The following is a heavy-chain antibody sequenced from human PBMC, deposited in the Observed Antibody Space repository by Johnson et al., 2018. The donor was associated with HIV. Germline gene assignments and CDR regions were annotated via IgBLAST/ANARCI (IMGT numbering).Heavy chain of an antibody. J-gene: IGHJ3*02. CDR2: ISGSDGAI. CDR3: ARSVNAGRPFDI. V-gene: IGHV3-11*04. CDR1: GFTFSDSY. Sequence: QVQLVESGGGWVKPGGSLSLSCAASGFTFSDSYMNWIRQAPGKGLEWVSYISGSDGAIWYADSVQGRFTASRANAKNSFYLQMNSLRAEDTAVYYCARSVNAGRPFDIWGQGTLVTVSS. D-gene: IGHD2-8*01.